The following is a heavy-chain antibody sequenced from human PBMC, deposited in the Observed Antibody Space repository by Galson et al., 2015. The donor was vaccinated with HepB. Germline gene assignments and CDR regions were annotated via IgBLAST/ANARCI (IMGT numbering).Heavy chain of an antibody. V-gene: IGHV3-9*01. J-gene: IGHJ4*02. CDR1: GFTFDDYA. D-gene: IGHD3-22*01. Sequence: SLRLSCAASGFTFDDYAMHWVRQAPGKGLECVPGISWNSGSIGYADSVKGRFTISRDNAKNSLYLQMNSLRAEDTALYYCAKDNDSSGYVLDYWGQGTLVTVSS. CDR2: ISWNSGSI. CDR3: AKDNDSSGYVLDY.